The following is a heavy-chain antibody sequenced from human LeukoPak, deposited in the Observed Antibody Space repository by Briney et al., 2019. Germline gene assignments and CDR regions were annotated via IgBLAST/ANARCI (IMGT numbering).Heavy chain of an antibody. CDR2: IYYSGST. J-gene: IGHJ3*02. CDR1: GGSISSHY. D-gene: IGHD3-10*01. V-gene: IGHV4-59*11. Sequence: PSETLFLTCTVSGGSISSHYWSWIRQPPGKGLEWIGYIYYSGSTNYYPSLKSRVTISVDTSKNQFSLKLSSVTAADTAVYYCARNGGAFDIWGQGTMVTVSS. CDR3: ARNGGAFDI.